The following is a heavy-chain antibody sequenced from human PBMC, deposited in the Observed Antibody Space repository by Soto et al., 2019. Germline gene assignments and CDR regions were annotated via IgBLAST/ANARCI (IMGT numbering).Heavy chain of an antibody. CDR3: ARGANYYDSSGYYRLDP. Sequence: PSETLSLTCTVSGGSISSYYWSWIRQPPGKGLEWIGYIYYSGSTNYNPSLKSRVTISVDTSKNQFSLKLSSVTAADTAVYYCARGANYYDSSGYYRLDPWGQGTLVTVYS. CDR1: GGSISSYY. J-gene: IGHJ5*02. V-gene: IGHV4-59*01. CDR2: IYYSGST. D-gene: IGHD3-22*01.